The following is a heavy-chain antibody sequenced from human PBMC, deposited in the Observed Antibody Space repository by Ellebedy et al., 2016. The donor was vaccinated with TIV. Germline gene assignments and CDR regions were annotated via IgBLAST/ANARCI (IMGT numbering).Heavy chain of an antibody. CDR3: ARRGSYGDYAVQVNSWLDR. J-gene: IGHJ5*02. Sequence: PGGSLRLSCAASGFSFRSYWMSWVRQAPGKGLEWVANIYQDGRFRYYVDSVKGRFTIARENANNALFLQMNSLRAEDTAVYYCARRGSYGDYAVQVNSWLDRWGRGTLVTVSS. CDR1: GFSFRSYW. CDR2: IYQDGRFR. D-gene: IGHD3-16*01. V-gene: IGHV3-7*01.